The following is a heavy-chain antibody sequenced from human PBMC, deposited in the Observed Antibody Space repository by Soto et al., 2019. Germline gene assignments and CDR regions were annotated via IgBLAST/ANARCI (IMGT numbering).Heavy chain of an antibody. J-gene: IGHJ5*02. CDR1: GGTFSSYA. Sequence: SVKVSCKASGGTFSSYAISWVRQAPGQGLEWMGGIIPIFGTANYAQKFQGRVTITADESTSTAYMELSSLRSEDTAVYYCLLGIAGGPREEFDPWGQGTLVTVSS. V-gene: IGHV1-69*13. D-gene: IGHD6-13*01. CDR3: LLGIAGGPREEFDP. CDR2: IIPIFGTA.